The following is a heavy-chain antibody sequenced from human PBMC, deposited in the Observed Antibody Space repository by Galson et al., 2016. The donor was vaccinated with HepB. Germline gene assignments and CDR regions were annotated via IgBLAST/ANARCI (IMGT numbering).Heavy chain of an antibody. CDR2: ISSGSSAI. CDR3: ARGTFCSGDSCYSPAFDM. J-gene: IGHJ3*02. CDR1: GFTISGYN. D-gene: IGHD2-15*01. V-gene: IGHV3-48*01. Sequence: SQSLSCAASGFTISGYNMAWVREALGKGLEWVSYISSGSSAIYYADSVKGRFTISRDNAKNSLYLQMNTLRAEDTAVYYCARGTFCSGDSCYSPAFDMWGQGTMVTVSS.